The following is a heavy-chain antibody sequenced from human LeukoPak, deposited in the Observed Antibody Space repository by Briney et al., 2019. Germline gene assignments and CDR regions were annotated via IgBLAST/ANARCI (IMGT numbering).Heavy chain of an antibody. CDR1: GFTFSSFA. CDR2: ISGSGGRT. CDR3: AREGTYYDSSGYYVS. Sequence: PGGSLRLSCAASGFTFSSFAMTWVRQAPGKGLEWVSVISGSGGRTYYADSVKGRFTLSRDNSNNTLSLEMSSLRAEDTAVYYCAREGTYYDSSGYYVSWGRGTLVTVPS. D-gene: IGHD3-22*01. J-gene: IGHJ5*01. V-gene: IGHV3-23*01.